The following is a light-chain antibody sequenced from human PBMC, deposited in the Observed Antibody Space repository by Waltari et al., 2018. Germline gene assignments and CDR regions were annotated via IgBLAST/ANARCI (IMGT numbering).Light chain of an antibody. J-gene: IGLJ2*01. CDR1: SSNIGGNT. V-gene: IGLV1-44*01. CDR3: AAWDDSLSGVV. Sequence: QSVLTQPPSASGTPGQRVTISCSGRSSNIGGNTVAWYQQVPGAAPKLLIYIDNERPSWVPDRFSGSKSGTLASLAISGLQSEDEALYYCAAWDDSLSGVVFGGGTKLTVL. CDR2: IDN.